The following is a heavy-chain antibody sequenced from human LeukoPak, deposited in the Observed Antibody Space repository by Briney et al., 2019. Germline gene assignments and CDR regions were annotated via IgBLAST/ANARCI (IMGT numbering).Heavy chain of an antibody. CDR1: GGSISSRSYY. D-gene: IGHD6-19*01. CDR3: ARPTRIAVAGPMAFDI. J-gene: IGHJ3*02. Sequence: SETLSLTCTVSGGSISSRSYYWGWIRQPPGKVLVWIGSMYYSGSTYYNPSLKRRAIISVDTSKNQFSLKLSSVTAADTAVYYCARPTRIAVAGPMAFDIWGQGTMVTVSS. CDR2: MYYSGST. V-gene: IGHV4-39*01.